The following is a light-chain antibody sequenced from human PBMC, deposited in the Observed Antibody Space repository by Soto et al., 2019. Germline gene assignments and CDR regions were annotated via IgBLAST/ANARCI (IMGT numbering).Light chain of an antibody. CDR1: SSDVGAYDF. CDR2: EVR. J-gene: IGLJ1*01. CDR3: SSHTTRNTRV. V-gene: IGLV2-14*03. Sequence: QSVLTQPASVSGSPGQSITISCTGTSSDVGAYDFVSWYQQHPDKAPKLIIYEVRGRPSVVSNRFSGSKSFNTAPLTISGLQAEEEADYYCSSHTTRNTRVFGTGTKVTVL.